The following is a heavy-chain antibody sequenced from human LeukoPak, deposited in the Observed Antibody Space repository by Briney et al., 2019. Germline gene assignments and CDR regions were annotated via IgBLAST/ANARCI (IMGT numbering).Heavy chain of an antibody. CDR2: IYYSGST. CDR3: ARAGIVVALDY. J-gene: IGHJ4*02. Sequence: PSETLSLTXTVSGGSISSYYWSWIRQAPGKGLEWIGYIYYSGSTNYNPSLKSRVTISVDTSKNQFSLKLSSVTAADTAVYYCARAGIVVALDYWGQGTLVTVSS. V-gene: IGHV4-59*01. CDR1: GGSISSYY. D-gene: IGHD3-22*01.